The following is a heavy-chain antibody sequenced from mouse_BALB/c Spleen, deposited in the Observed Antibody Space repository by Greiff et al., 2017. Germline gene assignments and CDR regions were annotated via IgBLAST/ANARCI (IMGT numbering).Heavy chain of an antibody. CDR1: GYTFTSYW. J-gene: IGHJ1*01. CDR3: ARRYYGSSLYWYFDV. V-gene: IGHV1S81*02. CDR2: INPSNGRT. D-gene: IGHD1-1*01. Sequence: QVHVKQPGAELVKPGASVKLSCKASGYTFTSYWMHWVKQRPGQGLEWIGEINPSNGRTNYNEKFKSKATLTVDKSSSTAYMQLSSLTSEDSAVYYCARRYYGSSLYWYFDVWGAGTTVTVSS.